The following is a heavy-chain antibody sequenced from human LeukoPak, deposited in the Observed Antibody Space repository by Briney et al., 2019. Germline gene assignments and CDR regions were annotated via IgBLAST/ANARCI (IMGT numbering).Heavy chain of an antibody. CDR3: ARQYDSYFYYYLDL. J-gene: IGHJ6*04. D-gene: IGHD3-10*01. V-gene: IGHV4-34*01. Sequence: PSETLSLTCAAYGGSFSGYYWSWIRQPPGKGLEWIGSLYHPDSTYYNPSLKSRVTMSVDTSRNQFSLKLSFVTAADTAVYYCARQYDSYFYYYLDLWGTGTTVTVSS. CDR1: GGSFSGYY. CDR2: LYHPDST.